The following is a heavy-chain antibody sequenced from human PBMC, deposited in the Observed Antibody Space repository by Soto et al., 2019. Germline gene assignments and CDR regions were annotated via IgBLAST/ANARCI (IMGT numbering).Heavy chain of an antibody. Sequence: GSLRLSCAVSGFTFSSFAMSWVRQAPGKGLEWVSAISGSADSTYYADSMKGRFTISRDNSKKTLYLQMNSLTAEDTAVYYCAMPSRVYYDSSGYYASQPLDYWGQGTQVTVSS. D-gene: IGHD3-22*01. V-gene: IGHV3-23*01. CDR2: ISGSADST. CDR1: GFTFSSFA. CDR3: AMPSRVYYDSSGYYASQPLDY. J-gene: IGHJ4*02.